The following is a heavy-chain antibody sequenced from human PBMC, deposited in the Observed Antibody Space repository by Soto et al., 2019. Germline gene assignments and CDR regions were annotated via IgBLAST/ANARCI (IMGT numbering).Heavy chain of an antibody. CDR1: VGTFSSYA. Sequence: QVQLVQSGAEVKKPGSSVKVSCKASVGTFSSYAISWVRQAPGQGLEWMGGIIPIFGTANYAQKFQGRVTITADESTSTAYMELSSLRSEDTAVYYCARVDLAGYYYGMDVWGQGTTVTVSS. V-gene: IGHV1-69*01. CDR2: IIPIFGTA. J-gene: IGHJ6*02. D-gene: IGHD2-21*01. CDR3: ARVDLAGYYYGMDV.